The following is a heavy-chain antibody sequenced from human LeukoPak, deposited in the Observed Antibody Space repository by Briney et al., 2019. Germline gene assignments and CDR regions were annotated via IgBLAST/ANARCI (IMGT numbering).Heavy chain of an antibody. CDR1: GFTVSSNY. CDR2: SWNSGSI. Sequence: GGSLRLSCAASGFTVSSNYMSWVRQAPGKGLEWVSGISWNSGSIGYADSVKGRFTISRDNSKNTLYLQMNSLRAEDTAVYYCGGAGYWGQGTLVTVSS. V-gene: IGHV3-66*03. J-gene: IGHJ4*02. CDR3: GGAGY.